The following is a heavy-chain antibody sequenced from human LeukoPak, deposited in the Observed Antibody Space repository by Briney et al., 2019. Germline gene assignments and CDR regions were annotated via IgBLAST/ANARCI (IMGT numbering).Heavy chain of an antibody. V-gene: IGHV4-59*08. D-gene: IGHD3-22*01. CDR1: GGSISSYY. Sequence: PSETLSLTCTVSGGSISSYYWSWIRQPPGRGLEWIGYISYSGSTNYNPSLKSRVTISIDTSKNQFSLKLNSVTAADTAVYYCARGFYDNSGYSSPFDYWGQGTLVTVSS. CDR2: ISYSGST. J-gene: IGHJ4*02. CDR3: ARGFYDNSGYSSPFDY.